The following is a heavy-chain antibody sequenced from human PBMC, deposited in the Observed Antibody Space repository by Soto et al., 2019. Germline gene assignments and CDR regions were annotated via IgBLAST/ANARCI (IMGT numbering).Heavy chain of an antibody. V-gene: IGHV4-39*01. CDR1: GGSISSSSYY. Sequence: PSETLSLTCTVSGGSISSSSYYWGWIRQPPGKGLEWIGSIYYSGSTYYNPSLKSRVTISVDTSKNQFSLKLSSVTAADTAVYYCATHVPYSYDFWSGQIDYWGQGTLVTVSS. CDR3: ATHVPYSYDFWSGQIDY. J-gene: IGHJ4*02. D-gene: IGHD3-3*01. CDR2: IYYSGST.